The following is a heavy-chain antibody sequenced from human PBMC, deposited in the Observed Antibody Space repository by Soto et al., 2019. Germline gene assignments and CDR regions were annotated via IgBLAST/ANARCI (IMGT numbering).Heavy chain of an antibody. CDR1: GGSISSYY. CDR3: ARSDYDVWDYYYGMDV. CDR2: IYYSGST. Sequence: SETLSLTCTVSGGSISSYYWSWIRQPPGKGLEWIGYIYYSGSTNYNPSLKSRVTISVDTSKNQFSLKLSSVTAADTAVYYCARSDYDVWDYYYGMDVWGQGTTVTVSS. D-gene: IGHD3-16*01. V-gene: IGHV4-59*01. J-gene: IGHJ6*02.